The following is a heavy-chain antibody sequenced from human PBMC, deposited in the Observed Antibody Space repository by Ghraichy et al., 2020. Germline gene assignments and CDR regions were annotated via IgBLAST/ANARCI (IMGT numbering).Heavy chain of an antibody. D-gene: IGHD1-26*01. J-gene: IGHJ4*02. V-gene: IGHV3-23*01. Sequence: GESLNISCAASGFTFSSYAMSWVRQAPGKGLEWVSAISGSGGSTYYADSVKGRFTISRDNSKNTLYLQMNSLRAEDTAVYYCARNRGDSGSYEYYFDYWGQGTLVTVSS. CDR2: ISGSGGST. CDR3: ARNRGDSGSYEYYFDY. CDR1: GFTFSSYA.